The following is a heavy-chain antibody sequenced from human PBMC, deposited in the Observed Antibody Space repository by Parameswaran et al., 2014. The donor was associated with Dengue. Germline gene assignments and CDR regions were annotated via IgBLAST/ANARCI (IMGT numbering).Heavy chain of an antibody. CDR3: ARESLGFDY. CDR2: IWFNGSNK. V-gene: IGHV3-33*01. Sequence: WIRQPPGKGLEWVAVIWFNGSNKYYADSVKGRFTISRDNSKNTLYLQMNSLRAEDTAFYYCARESLGFDYWGQGTLVTVSS. J-gene: IGHJ4*02.